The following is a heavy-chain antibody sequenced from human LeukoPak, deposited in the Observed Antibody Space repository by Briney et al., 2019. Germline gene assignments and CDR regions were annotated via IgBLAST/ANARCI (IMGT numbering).Heavy chain of an antibody. J-gene: IGHJ1*01. V-gene: IGHV1-24*01. Sequence: GASVKVSCKVSGYTLTELSMHWVRQAPGKGLEWMGGFDPEDGETIYAQKFQGRVTMTEDTSTDTAYMELSSLRSEDTAVYYRATLQGGGYYYVGYFQHWGQGTLVTVSS. CDR1: GYTLTELS. D-gene: IGHD3-22*01. CDR2: FDPEDGET. CDR3: ATLQGGGYYYVGYFQH.